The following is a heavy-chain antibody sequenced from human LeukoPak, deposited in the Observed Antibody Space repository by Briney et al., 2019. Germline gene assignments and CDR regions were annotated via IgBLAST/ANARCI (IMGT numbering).Heavy chain of an antibody. D-gene: IGHD5-18*01. V-gene: IGHV1-2*02. CDR3: ARERVSRGYSYGTGSYYFDY. Sequence: ASVKVSCKASGYAFTGYYMHWVRQAPGQGLEWMGWINPNSGGTNYAQKFQGRVTMTRDTSISTAYMELSRLRSDDTAVYYCARERVSRGYSYGTGSYYFDYWGQGTLVTVSS. CDR2: INPNSGGT. J-gene: IGHJ4*02. CDR1: GYAFTGYY.